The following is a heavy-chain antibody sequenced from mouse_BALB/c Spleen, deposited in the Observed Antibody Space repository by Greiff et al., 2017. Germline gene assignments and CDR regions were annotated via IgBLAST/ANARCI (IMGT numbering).Heavy chain of an antibody. CDR1: GFNIKDYY. CDR2: IDPENGDT. D-gene: IGHD1-1*01. V-gene: IGHV14-4*02. CDR3: NHYGSSYFDY. Sequence: VQLQQSGAELVRSGASVTLSCTASGFNIKDYYMHWVKQRPEQGLEWIGWIDPENGDTEYAPKFQGKATMTADTSSNTAYLQLSSLTSEDTAVYYCNHYGSSYFDYWGQGTTLTVAS. J-gene: IGHJ2*01.